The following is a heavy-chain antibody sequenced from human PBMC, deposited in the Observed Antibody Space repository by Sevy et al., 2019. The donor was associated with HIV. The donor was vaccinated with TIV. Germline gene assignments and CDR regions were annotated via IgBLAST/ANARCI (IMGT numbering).Heavy chain of an antibody. CDR1: GYTFTSYG. CDR2: ISAYNGKT. CDR3: ARDGPDTYYYDSSGYLGYFDD. Sequence: ASVKVSCKASGYTFTSYGISWVRQAPGQGLEWMGWISAYNGKTNYAQKIQGRVTMTTDTSTSTAYMEVRSMRSDDTAVYYCARDGPDTYYYDSSGYLGYFDDWGQGTLVTVSS. D-gene: IGHD3-22*01. J-gene: IGHJ4*02. V-gene: IGHV1-18*01.